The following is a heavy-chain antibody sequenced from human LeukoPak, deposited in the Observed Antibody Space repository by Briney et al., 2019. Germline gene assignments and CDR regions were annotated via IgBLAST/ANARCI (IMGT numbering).Heavy chain of an antibody. CDR3: ARMGHYDSSGYYYVGAFDI. V-gene: IGHV1-2*02. D-gene: IGHD3-22*01. CDR1: GYTFTGYH. Sequence: ASVKVSCKASGYTFTGYHMHWVRQAPGQGLEWMGWINPNSGGTNYAQKFQGRVTMTRDTSISTAYMELSRLRSDDTAVYYCARMGHYDSSGYYYVGAFDIWGQGTMVTVSS. J-gene: IGHJ3*02. CDR2: INPNSGGT.